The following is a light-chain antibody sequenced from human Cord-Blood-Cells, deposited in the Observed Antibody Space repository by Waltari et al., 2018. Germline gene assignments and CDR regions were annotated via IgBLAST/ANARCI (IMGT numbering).Light chain of an antibody. V-gene: IGKV3-20*01. CDR2: GAS. J-gene: IGKJ1*01. Sequence: EIVLTQSPGTLSLSPGERATLSCRASQSVSSSYLAWYQQKPGQAPRLLIYGASSRATGIPDSFSVSGSGTDFTLTISRLEPEDFAVYYCQQYGSSPTFGQGTKVEIK. CDR3: QQYGSSPT. CDR1: QSVSSSY.